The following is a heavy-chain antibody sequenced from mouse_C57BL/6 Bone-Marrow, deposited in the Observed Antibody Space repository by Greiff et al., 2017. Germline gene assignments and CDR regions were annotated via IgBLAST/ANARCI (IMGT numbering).Heavy chain of an antibody. Sequence: QVQLQQPGAELVMPGASVKLSCKASGYTFTSYWMPWVKQRPGQGLEWIGEIDPSDSYTNYNQKFKGKSTLTVDKSSSTAYMQLSSLTSEDSAVYYCARSSSGYDAYGGQGTLVTVSA. CDR3: ARSSSGYDAY. D-gene: IGHD3-1*01. CDR1: GYTFTSYW. CDR2: IDPSDSYT. V-gene: IGHV1-69*01. J-gene: IGHJ3*01.